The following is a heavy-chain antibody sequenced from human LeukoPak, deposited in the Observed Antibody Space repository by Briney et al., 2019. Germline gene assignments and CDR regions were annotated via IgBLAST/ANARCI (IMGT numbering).Heavy chain of an antibody. V-gene: IGHV4-39*01. J-gene: IGHJ4*02. CDR1: GGSISSSSYY. Sequence: SETLSLTCTVSGGSISSSSYYWGWIRQPPGKGLEWIGSIYYSWSTYNNPSLKSRVTISVDTSKNQFSLKLSSVTAADTAVYYCARQQDYSDSSGYYTPFDYWGQGTLVTVSS. CDR3: ARQQDYSDSSGYYTPFDY. D-gene: IGHD3-22*01. CDR2: IYYSWST.